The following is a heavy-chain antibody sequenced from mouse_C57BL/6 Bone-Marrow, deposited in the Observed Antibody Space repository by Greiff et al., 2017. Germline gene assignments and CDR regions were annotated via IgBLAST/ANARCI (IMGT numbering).Heavy chain of an antibody. CDR2: IDPNSGGT. CDR1: GYTFTSYW. CDR3: ARPPFAY. J-gene: IGHJ3*01. Sequence: QVQLKESGAELVKPGASVKLSCKASGYTFTSYWMHWVKQRPGRGLEWIGRIDPNSGGTKYNEKFKGKATLTVYKPSSTAYMRLRSLTSEDSAVYYCARPPFAYWGQGTLVTVSA. V-gene: IGHV1-72*01.